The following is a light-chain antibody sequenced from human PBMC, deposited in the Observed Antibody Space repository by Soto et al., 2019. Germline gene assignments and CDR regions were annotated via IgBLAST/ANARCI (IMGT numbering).Light chain of an antibody. CDR3: QQSYRTLPT. V-gene: IGKV1-39*01. CDR1: QSIDIY. Sequence: DIQMTQSPSSLSASIGDRVTFTCRASQSIDIYLNWYQQKPGKAPNLLIFDATSLQSRAPSRFNAGESGTDFTVTFSSLQPEDVATYYCQQSYRTLPTFGPGTKVEIQ. J-gene: IGKJ3*01. CDR2: DAT.